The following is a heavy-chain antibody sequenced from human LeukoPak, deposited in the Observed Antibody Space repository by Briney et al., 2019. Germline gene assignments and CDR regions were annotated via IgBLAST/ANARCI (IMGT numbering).Heavy chain of an antibody. V-gene: IGHV4-59*01. CDR1: GGSISSYY. D-gene: IGHD3-16*01. Sequence: SETLSLTCTVSGGSISSYYWSWIRQPPGKGLEWIGYIYYSGSTNYNPSLKSRVTISVDTSKNQFSLKLSSVTAADTAVYYCARLPVGGAKGYWGQGTLVTVSS. J-gene: IGHJ4*02. CDR3: ARLPVGGAKGY. CDR2: IYYSGST.